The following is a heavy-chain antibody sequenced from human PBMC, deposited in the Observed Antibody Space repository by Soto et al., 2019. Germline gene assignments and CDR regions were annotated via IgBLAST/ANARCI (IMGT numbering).Heavy chain of an antibody. CDR1: GYTFTSYA. CDR2: INAGNGNT. Sequence: ASVKVSCKASGYTFTSYAMHWVRQAPGQRLEWMGWINAGNGNTKYSQKFQGRVTITRDTSASTAYMELSSLRSEDTAVYYCARSEKYVFGGVYYYFFDSWGRETRVPVPS. J-gene: IGHJ4*02. CDR3: ARSEKYVFGGVYYYFFDS. D-gene: IGHD3-3*01. V-gene: IGHV1-3*01.